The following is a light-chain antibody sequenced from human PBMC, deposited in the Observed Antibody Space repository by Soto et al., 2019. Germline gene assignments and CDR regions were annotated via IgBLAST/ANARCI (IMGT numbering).Light chain of an antibody. CDR2: KAS. CDR3: QQYKSYSYT. V-gene: IGKV1-5*03. Sequence: DIQVTQSPSTLSASVGDRVTITCRASQSLSGWLARYQQKPGKAPNLLIYKASSLESGVPSRFSGNGSGTEFTLTISSLQPDDFATYYCQQYKSYSYTFGQGTKLEIK. J-gene: IGKJ2*01. CDR1: QSLSGW.